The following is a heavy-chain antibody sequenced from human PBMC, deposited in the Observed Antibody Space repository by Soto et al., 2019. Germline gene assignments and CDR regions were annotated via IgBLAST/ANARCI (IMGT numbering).Heavy chain of an antibody. CDR2: IYSDGST. J-gene: IGHJ6*02. CDR1: GFTVSSNY. Sequence: GGSLRLSCAASGFTVSSNYMSRVRQAPGKGLEWVSVIYSDGSTYYADSVKGRFTISRHNSKNTLYLQMNSLRAEDTAVYYCARDPYYDSSGYLASNGMDVWGQGTTVTVSS. V-gene: IGHV3-53*04. CDR3: ARDPYYDSSGYLASNGMDV. D-gene: IGHD3-22*01.